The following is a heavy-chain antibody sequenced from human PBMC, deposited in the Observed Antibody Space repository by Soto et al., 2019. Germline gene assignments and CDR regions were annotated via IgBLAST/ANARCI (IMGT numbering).Heavy chain of an antibody. J-gene: IGHJ4*02. Sequence: DVQLVESGGGLVQPGGSLRLSCEDSGLPKYWMTWVRQAPGKGLEWVANIKQDGSEKEYVDAVKGRFTISRDNAKKSLYLQMNSLTVEDTAVYYGARGGGWLIEDWGQGILVTVSS. CDR1: GLPKYW. D-gene: IGHD3-16*01. V-gene: IGHV3-7*01. CDR3: ARGGGWLIED. CDR2: IKQDGSEK.